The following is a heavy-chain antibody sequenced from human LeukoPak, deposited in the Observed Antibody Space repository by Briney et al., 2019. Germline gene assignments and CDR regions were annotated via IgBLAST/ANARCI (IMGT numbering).Heavy chain of an antibody. Sequence: ASVKVSCKASGYTFTGYYMHWVRQAPGQGLEWMGWINPNSGGTNYAQKFQGRVTMTRDTSISTAYMELSRLRSDDTAVYYCARDPRGKPLDDYWGQRTLVTVSS. V-gene: IGHV1-2*02. D-gene: IGHD3/OR15-3a*01. CDR3: ARDPRGKPLDDY. J-gene: IGHJ4*02. CDR1: GYTFTGYY. CDR2: INPNSGGT.